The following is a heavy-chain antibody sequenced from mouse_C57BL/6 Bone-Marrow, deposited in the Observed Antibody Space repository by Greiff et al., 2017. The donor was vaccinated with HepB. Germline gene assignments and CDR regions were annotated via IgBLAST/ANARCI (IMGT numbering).Heavy chain of an antibody. CDR1: GYTFTSYW. V-gene: IGHV1-61*01. Sequence: QVQLQQPGAELVRPGSSVKLSCKASGYTFTSYWMDWVKQRPGQGLEWIGNIYPSDSETQYNQKFKDKATLTVDKSSSTAYMQLSSLTSEDSAVYYCARTGTAQASYAMDYWGQGTSVTVSS. CDR3: ARTGTAQASYAMDY. J-gene: IGHJ4*01. CDR2: IYPSDSET. D-gene: IGHD3-2*02.